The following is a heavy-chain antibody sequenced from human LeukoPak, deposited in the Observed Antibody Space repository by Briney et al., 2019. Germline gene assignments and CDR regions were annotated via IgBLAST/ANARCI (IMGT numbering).Heavy chain of an antibody. V-gene: IGHV3-21*01. CDR3: AREDNCGGDCYPFDY. CDR2: ISSSSSYI. D-gene: IGHD2-21*01. CDR1: GFTFSSYS. J-gene: IGHJ4*02. Sequence: NPGGSLRLSCAASGFTFSSYSMNWVRQAPGKGLEWVSSISSSSSYIYYADSVKGRFTISRDNAKNSLYLQMNSLRAEDTAVYYCAREDNCGGDCYPFDYWGQGTLVTVSS.